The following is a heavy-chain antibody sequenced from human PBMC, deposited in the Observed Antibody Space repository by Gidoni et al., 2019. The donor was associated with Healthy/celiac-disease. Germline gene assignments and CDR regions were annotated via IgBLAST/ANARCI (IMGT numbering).Heavy chain of an antibody. CDR2: IRYDGSNK. CDR3: AKDRYSGSYRGVFYYYYGMDV. Sequence: QVQLVESGGGVVQPGGSLRLSCEASGFTFSSYGMHWVRQAPGKGLEWVAFIRYDGSNKYYADSVKGRFTISRDNSKNTLYLQMNSLRAEDTAVYYCAKDRYSGSYRGVFYYYYGMDVWGQGTTVTVSS. J-gene: IGHJ6*02. D-gene: IGHD1-26*01. CDR1: GFTFSSYG. V-gene: IGHV3-30*02.